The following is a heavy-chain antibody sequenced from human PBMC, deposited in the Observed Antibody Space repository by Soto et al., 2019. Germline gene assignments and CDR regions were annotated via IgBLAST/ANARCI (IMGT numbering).Heavy chain of an antibody. J-gene: IGHJ4*02. CDR2: IYYTGNS. CDR3: AREQWGFDS. D-gene: IGHD6-19*01. V-gene: IGHV4-31*03. Sequence: QVQLQESGPDLVKPSQTLSLTCSVSGGSITTNGHYWTWIRQHPGQGLEWIAYIYYTGNSYLNPSLKSRLSISVDTSKNQFSLELRSVTAADTAVYYCAREQWGFDSWGQGTLVTVSS. CDR1: GGSITTNGHY.